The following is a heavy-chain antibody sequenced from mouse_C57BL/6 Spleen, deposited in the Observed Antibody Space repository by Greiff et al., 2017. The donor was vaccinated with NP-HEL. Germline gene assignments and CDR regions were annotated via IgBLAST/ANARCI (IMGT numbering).Heavy chain of an antibody. CDR2: INPNIGGT. CDR1: GYTFTDYY. V-gene: IGHV1-22*01. J-gene: IGHJ3*01. CDR3: ARGRDYDGAWFAY. Sequence: EVQLQQSGPELVKPGASVQMSCKASGYTFTDYYMHWVKQSHGKSLEWIGYINPNIGGTSYNQKFKGKATLTVNQSSSTAYMELRSLTSEESAVYYCARGRDYDGAWFAYWGQGTLVTVSA. D-gene: IGHD2-4*01.